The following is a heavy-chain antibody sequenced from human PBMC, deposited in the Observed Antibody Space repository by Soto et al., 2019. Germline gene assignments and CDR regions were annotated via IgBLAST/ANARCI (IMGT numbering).Heavy chain of an antibody. Sequence: LSLTCAVSGGSISSGGYSWSWIRQPPGKGLEWIGYIYHSGSTYYNPSLKSRVTISVDRSKNQFSLKLSSVTAADTAVYYCARGTYYYDSSEDYYFDYWGQGTLVTVSS. CDR2: IYHSGST. CDR3: ARGTYYYDSSEDYYFDY. CDR1: GGSISSGGYS. J-gene: IGHJ4*02. V-gene: IGHV4-30-2*01. D-gene: IGHD3-22*01.